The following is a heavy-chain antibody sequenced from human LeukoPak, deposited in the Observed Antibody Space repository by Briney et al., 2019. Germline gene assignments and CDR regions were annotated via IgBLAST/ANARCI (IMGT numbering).Heavy chain of an antibody. CDR2: IIPIFGTA. CDR3: ARDPEVGYYFDY. CDR1: GGTFSSYA. D-gene: IGHD1-26*01. V-gene: IGHV1-69*06. Sequence: ASVKASCKASGGTFSSYAISWVRQAPGQGLEWMGGIIPIFGTANYAQKFQGRVTITADKSTSTAYMELSSLRSEDTAVYYCARDPEVGYYFDYWGQGTLVTVSS. J-gene: IGHJ4*02.